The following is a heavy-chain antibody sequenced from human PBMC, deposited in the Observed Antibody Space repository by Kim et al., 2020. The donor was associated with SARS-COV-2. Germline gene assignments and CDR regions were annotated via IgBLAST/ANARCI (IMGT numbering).Heavy chain of an antibody. D-gene: IGHD6-13*01. Sequence: SETLSLTCTVSGGSISSSSYYWGWIRQPPGKGLECIGSIYYSGSTYYNPSLKSRVTISVDTSKNQFSLKQSSVTAADTAVFYCARHGVITATGSDAFDIWGQGTMVTVSS. J-gene: IGHJ3*02. CDR2: IYYSGST. CDR1: GGSISSSSYY. V-gene: IGHV4-39*01. CDR3: ARHGVITATGSDAFDI.